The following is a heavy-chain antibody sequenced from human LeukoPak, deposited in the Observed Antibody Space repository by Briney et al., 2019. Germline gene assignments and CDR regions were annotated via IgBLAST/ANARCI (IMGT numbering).Heavy chain of an antibody. CDR2: INAGNGNT. Sequence: ASVKVSCKASGYTFTSYAMHWVRQAPGQRLEWMGWINAGNGNTKYSQKFQGRVTITRDTSASTAYMELSSLRSEDAAVYYCARLPDVEMATIREVNYWGQGTLVTVSS. CDR1: GYTFTSYA. D-gene: IGHD5-24*01. V-gene: IGHV1-3*01. CDR3: ARLPDVEMATIREVNY. J-gene: IGHJ4*02.